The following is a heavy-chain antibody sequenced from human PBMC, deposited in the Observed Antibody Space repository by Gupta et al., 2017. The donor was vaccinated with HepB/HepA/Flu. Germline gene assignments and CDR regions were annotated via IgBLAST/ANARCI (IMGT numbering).Heavy chain of an antibody. V-gene: IGHV4-39*01. CDR1: GGISGRGYY. J-gene: IGHJ4*02. Sequence: QVYLQESGPRVVKPSETLSLTCNVSGGISGRGYYWGWIRQPPGKGLEWIGSLYSDGRAYSNPSLKSRVPLSLDTSKYHFSLRLHAVTAADTSVYYCTRQTVLGIATTVDYWGQGTLVTVST. CDR2: LYSDGRA. D-gene: IGHD3-10*02. CDR3: TRQTVLGIATTVDY.